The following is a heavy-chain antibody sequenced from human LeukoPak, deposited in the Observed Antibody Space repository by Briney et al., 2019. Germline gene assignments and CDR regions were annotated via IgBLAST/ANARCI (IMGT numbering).Heavy chain of an antibody. CDR1: GFTFSNYA. D-gene: IGHD1-7*01. CDR2: ISSSSGTI. Sequence: GGSLRLSCAASGFTFSNYAMHWVRQAPGKGLEWVSYISSSSGTIYYADSVKGRFTVSRDNAQNSLFLQMNSLRGEDTAVYYCARDLNGNYLLDYWGQGTLVTVSS. V-gene: IGHV3-48*01. J-gene: IGHJ4*02. CDR3: ARDLNGNYLLDY.